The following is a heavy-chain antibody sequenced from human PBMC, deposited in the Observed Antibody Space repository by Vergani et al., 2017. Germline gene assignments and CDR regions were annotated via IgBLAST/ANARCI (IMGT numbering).Heavy chain of an antibody. CDR3: ARGPRIAVAGTYWYFDL. J-gene: IGHJ2*01. CDR1: GFTFSSYW. V-gene: IGHV3-7*01. D-gene: IGHD6-19*01. Sequence: EVQLLESGGGLVQPGGSLRLSCAASGFTFSSYWMSWVRQAPGKGLEWVANIKQDGSEKYYVDSVKGRFTISRDNAKNSLYLQMNSLRAEDTAVYYCARGPRIAVAGTYWYFDLWGRGTLVTVSS. CDR2: IKQDGSEK.